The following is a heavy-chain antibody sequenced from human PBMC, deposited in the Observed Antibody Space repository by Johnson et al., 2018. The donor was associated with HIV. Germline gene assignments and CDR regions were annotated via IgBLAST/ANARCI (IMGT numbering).Heavy chain of an antibody. CDR1: GFTFSDYY. CDR2: ITSSGSTV. J-gene: IGHJ3*02. CDR3: ARAPEVRGVLDVFDI. V-gene: IGHV3-11*04. D-gene: IGHD3-10*01. Sequence: QVLLVESGGGLVNPGGSLRISCAAFGFTFSDYYMSWVRQAPGKGLEWVSYITSSGSTVYYADSVKGRFTISRDNTKNSLYLQRNILSAEDTALYSCARAPEVRGVLDVFDIWGQGTMVTVSS.